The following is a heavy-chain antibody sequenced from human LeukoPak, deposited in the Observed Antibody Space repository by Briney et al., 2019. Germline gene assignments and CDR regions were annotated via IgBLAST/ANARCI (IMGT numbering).Heavy chain of an antibody. J-gene: IGHJ4*02. CDR3: AKDYCRDGDCPFPFLDS. D-gene: IGHD2-21*02. V-gene: IGHV3-23*01. CDR1: GFTLTNHG. CDR2: ITGTGGK. Sequence: GGSLRLSCAVSGFTLTNHGVSWVRQAPGKGLEWVSIITGTGGKYYGDSVKGRFVLSRDNSKNTVYMQMSSLRAEDTATYYCAKDYCRDGDCPFPFLDSWGQGTQVTVSS.